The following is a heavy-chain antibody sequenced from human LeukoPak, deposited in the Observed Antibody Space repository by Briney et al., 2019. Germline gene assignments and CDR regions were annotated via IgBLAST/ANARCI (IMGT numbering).Heavy chain of an antibody. CDR2: ISGSGGST. CDR3: AKDSGIVVVPAAIGGY. CDR1: GFTFSSYA. J-gene: IGHJ4*02. Sequence: GGSLRLSCAASGFTFSSYAMSWVRQAPGRGLEWVSAISGSGGSTYYADSVKGRFTISRDNSKNTLYLQMNSLRVEDTAVYYCAKDSGIVVVPAAIGGYWGQGTLVTVSS. V-gene: IGHV3-23*01. D-gene: IGHD2-2*01.